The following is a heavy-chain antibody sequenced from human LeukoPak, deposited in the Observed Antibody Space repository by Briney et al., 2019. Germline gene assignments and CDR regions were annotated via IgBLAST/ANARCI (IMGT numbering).Heavy chain of an antibody. CDR2: IKQDGSEK. J-gene: IGHJ5*02. CDR3: ARGKRDIVVVPARRAWFDP. CDR1: GFTFSSYW. V-gene: IGHV3-7*01. D-gene: IGHD2-2*01. Sequence: PGGSLRLSCAASGFTFSSYWMSWVRQAPGKGLEWVANIKQDGSEKYYVDSVKGRLTISRDNAKNSLYLQMNSLRAEDTAVYYCARGKRDIVVVPARRAWFDPWGQGTLVTVSS.